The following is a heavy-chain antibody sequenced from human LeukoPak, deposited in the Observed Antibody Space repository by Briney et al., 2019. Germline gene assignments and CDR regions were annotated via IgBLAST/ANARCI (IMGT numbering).Heavy chain of an antibody. CDR2: IYYSGST. CDR3: ARGHGYGYLYYYYYMDV. Sequence: SETLSLTCTVSGGSISSYYWSWIRQPPGKGLEWIGYIYYSGSTNYNPSLKSRVTISVDTSKNQFSLKLSSVTAADTAVYYCARGHGYGYLYYYYYMDVWGKGTTVTISS. D-gene: IGHD5-12*01. V-gene: IGHV4-59*01. CDR1: GGSISSYY. J-gene: IGHJ6*03.